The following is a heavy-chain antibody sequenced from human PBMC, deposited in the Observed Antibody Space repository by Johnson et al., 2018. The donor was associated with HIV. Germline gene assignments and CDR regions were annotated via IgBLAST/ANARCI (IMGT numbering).Heavy chain of an antibody. J-gene: IGHJ3*02. D-gene: IGHD3-9*01. Sequence: VQLVESGGGVVQPGRSLRVSCAVSGFTFSNYAMYWVRQAPGKGLEWVAVISYDGSNKYYADSVKGRFTISRDNSKNTLYLQMNSLKTEDTAVYYCTTVSLRYFDWRNAFDIWGQGTMVTVSS. V-gene: IGHV3-30*04. CDR3: TTVSLRYFDWRNAFDI. CDR2: ISYDGSNK. CDR1: GFTFSNYA.